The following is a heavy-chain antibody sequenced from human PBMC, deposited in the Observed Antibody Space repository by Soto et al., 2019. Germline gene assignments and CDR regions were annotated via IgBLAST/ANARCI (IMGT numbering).Heavy chain of an antibody. V-gene: IGHV4-59*01. CDR2: IYDSGST. Sequence: QVQLQESGPGLVKPSETLSLTCTISGGSISSYYWSWIRQPPGKGLEWIGYIYDSGSTNYNPSLKSRVTISLDTSKNQFSLKLTSVTAAATAVYYCAAPPRYWGQGTLVTVSS. J-gene: IGHJ4*02. D-gene: IGHD6-6*01. CDR1: GGSISSYY. CDR3: AAPPRY.